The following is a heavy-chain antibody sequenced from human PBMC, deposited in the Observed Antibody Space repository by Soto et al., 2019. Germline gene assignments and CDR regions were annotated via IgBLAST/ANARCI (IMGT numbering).Heavy chain of an antibody. CDR3: ARDYYGSGSYYANFDY. CDR1: GFIFSRYT. D-gene: IGHD3-10*01. J-gene: IGHJ4*02. Sequence: GGSLRLSCAASGFIFSRYTMNWVRQAPGKGLEWVSSISSSSSYIYYGDSVKGRFTISRDNAKNSLYLQMNSLRAEDTAVYYCARDYYGSGSYYANFDYWGQGTLVTVSS. V-gene: IGHV3-21*01. CDR2: ISSSSSYI.